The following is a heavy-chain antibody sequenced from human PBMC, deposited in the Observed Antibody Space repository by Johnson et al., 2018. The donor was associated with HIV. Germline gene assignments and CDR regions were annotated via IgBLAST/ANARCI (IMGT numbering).Heavy chain of an antibody. CDR3: ARDGAIAGAATEALDL. CDR2: TSFDERGK. J-gene: IGHJ3*01. V-gene: IGHV3-30*03. CDR1: GFTVSTYY. Sequence: QVQLVESGGGLIQPGGSLRLSCAASGFTVSTYYMTWVRQASGKGLEWVATTSFDERGKHYADSVKGRFTISRDNSKNALYLQLNSLRPEDTAVYYCARDGAIAGAATEALDLWGQGTMVIVSS. D-gene: IGHD1-26*01.